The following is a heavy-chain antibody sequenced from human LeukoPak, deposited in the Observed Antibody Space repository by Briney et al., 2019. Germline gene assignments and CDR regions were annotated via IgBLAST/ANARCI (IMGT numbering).Heavy chain of an antibody. Sequence: PGGSLRLSCAASGFTFSSYEMNWVRQAPGKGLEWASYISSSCSTIYYADSVKGRFTISRDNAKNSLYLQMNSLRAEDTAVYYCARDTRIKQLVGNDYWGQGTLVTVSS. CDR2: ISSSCSTI. CDR3: ARDTRIKQLVGNDY. V-gene: IGHV3-48*03. J-gene: IGHJ4*02. CDR1: GFTFSSYE. D-gene: IGHD6-13*01.